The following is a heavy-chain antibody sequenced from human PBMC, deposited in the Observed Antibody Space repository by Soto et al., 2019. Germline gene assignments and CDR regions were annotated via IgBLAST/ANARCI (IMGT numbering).Heavy chain of an antibody. CDR2: ISYDGSNK. Sequence: GGSLRLSCAASGFTFSSYGMHWVRQAPGKGLEWVAVISYDGSNKYYADSGKGRFTISRENSKNRLYLQMNSLRAEDTAVYYCAKDRQWLVPTGTPFYYFDYWGQGTLVTVSS. D-gene: IGHD6-19*01. CDR3: AKDRQWLVPTGTPFYYFDY. CDR1: GFTFSSYG. J-gene: IGHJ4*02. V-gene: IGHV3-30*18.